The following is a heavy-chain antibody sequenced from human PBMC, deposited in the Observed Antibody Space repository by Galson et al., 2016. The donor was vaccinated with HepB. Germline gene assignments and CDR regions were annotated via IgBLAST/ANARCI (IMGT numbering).Heavy chain of an antibody. CDR2: IYAGDSDT. V-gene: IGHV5-51*01. CDR1: GYTFTSYW. J-gene: IGHJ4*02. D-gene: IGHD3-16*01. Sequence: QSGAEVKKPGESLKISCKGFGYTFTSYWIAWVRQLPGKGLEWMGIIYAGDSDTKYGPSFQGQVTISVDKSISTAYLQWNSLKASDSAMYYCARQSRYLWGRGDYWGQGTLVTVSS. CDR3: ARQSRYLWGRGDY.